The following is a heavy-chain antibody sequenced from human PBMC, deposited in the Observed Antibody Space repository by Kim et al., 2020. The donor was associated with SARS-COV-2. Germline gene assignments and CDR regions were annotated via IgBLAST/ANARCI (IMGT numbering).Heavy chain of an antibody. CDR3: AGTARGANFDY. D-gene: IGHD1-26*01. Sequence: NYTPSLRSGVTITVDTSKNQSSLKLSAVTAADTAVYYCAGTARGANFDYWGRGALVTVSS. V-gene: IGHV4-4*09. J-gene: IGHJ4*02.